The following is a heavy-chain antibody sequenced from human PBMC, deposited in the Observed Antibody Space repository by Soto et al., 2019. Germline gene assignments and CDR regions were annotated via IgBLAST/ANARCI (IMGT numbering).Heavy chain of an antibody. CDR1: GYTFTGYY. CDR2: INPNSGGT. CDR3: ARGSRTRGYQLLSQKEIYRFDP. J-gene: IGHJ5*02. Sequence: ASVKVSCKASGYTFTGYYMHWVRQAPGQGLEWMGWINPNSGGTNYAQKFQGWVTMTRDTSISTAYMELSRLRSDDTAVYYCARGSRTRGYQLLSQKEIYRFDPWGQGTLVTVSS. V-gene: IGHV1-2*04. D-gene: IGHD2-2*01.